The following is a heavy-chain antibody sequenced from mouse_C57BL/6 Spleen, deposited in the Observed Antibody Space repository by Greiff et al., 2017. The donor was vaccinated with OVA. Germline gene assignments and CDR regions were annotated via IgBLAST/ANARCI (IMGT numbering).Heavy chain of an antibody. Sequence: QVQLKQPGAELVRPGSSVKLSCKASGYTFTSYWLHWVKQRPIQGLEWIGNIDPSDSETHYNQKFKDKATLTVDKSSSTAYMQLSSQTSEDSAVYYCARDEGEFAYWDQGTLVTVSA. CDR2: IDPSDSET. CDR1: GYTFTSYW. V-gene: IGHV1-52*01. CDR3: ARDEGEFAY. J-gene: IGHJ3*01.